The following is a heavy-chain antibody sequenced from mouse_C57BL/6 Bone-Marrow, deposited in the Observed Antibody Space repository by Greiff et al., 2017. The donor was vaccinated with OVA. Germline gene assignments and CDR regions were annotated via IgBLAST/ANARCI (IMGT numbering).Heavy chain of an antibody. CDR3: ARHLHYYGSSYWYFDV. Sequence: EVQLQESGGDLVKPGGSLKLSCAASGFTFSSYGMSWVRQTPDQRLEWVATIRSGGSYTYYPDSVKGRVTISRDNAKDTLYLQMSSLKSEDTAMYYCARHLHYYGSSYWYFDVWGTGTTVTVSS. J-gene: IGHJ1*03. D-gene: IGHD1-1*01. CDR2: IRSGGSYT. V-gene: IGHV5-6*01. CDR1: GFTFSSYG.